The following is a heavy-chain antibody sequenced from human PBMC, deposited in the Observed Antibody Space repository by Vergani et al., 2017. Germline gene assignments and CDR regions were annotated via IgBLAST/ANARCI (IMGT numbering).Heavy chain of an antibody. V-gene: IGHV3-23*04. CDR2: ISGSDSVT. CDR1: RFTFSTYA. J-gene: IGHJ6*03. CDR3: ARGPPRYCSGGSCYHHYYYYYMDV. Sequence: EVQLVESGGGLVQPGGSLRLSCAASRFTFSTYAMTWVRQAPGKGLEWVSTISGSDSVTYYADSVKGRFTISRDNSKNTLYLQMNSLRAEDTAVYYCARGPPRYCSGGSCYHHYYYYYMDVWGKGTTVTVSS. D-gene: IGHD2-15*01.